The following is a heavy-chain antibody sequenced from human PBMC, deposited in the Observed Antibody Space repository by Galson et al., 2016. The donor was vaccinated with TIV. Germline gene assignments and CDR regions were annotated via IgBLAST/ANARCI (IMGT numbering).Heavy chain of an antibody. CDR2: FNPDSGAT. CDR3: ARINWARAFDY. D-gene: IGHD7-27*01. J-gene: IGHJ4*02. Sequence: SVKVSCKASGYIFINYYIHWVRQAPGQGLEWLGWFNPDSGATQYAQKFQGRVTMTRDTSISTAYMELRRLISDDTAVYYCARINWARAFDYWGQGTQVTVSS. CDR1: GYIFINYY. V-gene: IGHV1-2*02.